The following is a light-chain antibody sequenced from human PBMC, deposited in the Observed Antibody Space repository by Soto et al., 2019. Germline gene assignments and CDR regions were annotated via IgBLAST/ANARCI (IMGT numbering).Light chain of an antibody. CDR3: QQYRNWPRT. J-gene: IGKJ1*01. Sequence: EIVLTQSPATLSLSPGERATLTCRASQSVSSSYLAWYQQKPGQAPRLLIYGASTRATDMPGRFSGRGSGTEFTLTISSLQSEDYAVYYCQQYRNWPRTFGQGTKVDIK. CDR2: GAS. CDR1: QSVSSSY. V-gene: IGKV3-15*01.